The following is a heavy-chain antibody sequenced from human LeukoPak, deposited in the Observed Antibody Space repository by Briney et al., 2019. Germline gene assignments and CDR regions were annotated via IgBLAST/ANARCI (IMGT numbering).Heavy chain of an antibody. CDR3: ARAHHYYDSSGLDY. V-gene: IGHV1-8*03. J-gene: IGHJ4*02. D-gene: IGHD3-22*01. CDR1: GYTFTSYD. Sequence: GASVKVSCKASGYTFTSYDINWVRQAAGQGLEWMGWMNPNSGNTGYAQKFQGRVTITRNTSISTAYMELSSLRSEDTAVYYCARAHHYYDSSGLDYWGQGTLVTVSS. CDR2: MNPNSGNT.